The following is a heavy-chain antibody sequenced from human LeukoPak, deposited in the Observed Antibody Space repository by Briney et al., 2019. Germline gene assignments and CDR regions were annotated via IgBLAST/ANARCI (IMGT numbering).Heavy chain of an antibody. Sequence: GGSLRLSCAASGFTFDDYAMHWVRQAPGKGLEWVSGISWNSGSIGYADSVKGRFTISRDNAKNSLYLQMNSLRAEDTALYYCAKGYYDILTGADDAFDIWGQGTMVTVSS. CDR2: ISWNSGSI. CDR1: GFTFDDYA. V-gene: IGHV3-9*01. J-gene: IGHJ3*02. CDR3: AKGYYDILTGADDAFDI. D-gene: IGHD3-9*01.